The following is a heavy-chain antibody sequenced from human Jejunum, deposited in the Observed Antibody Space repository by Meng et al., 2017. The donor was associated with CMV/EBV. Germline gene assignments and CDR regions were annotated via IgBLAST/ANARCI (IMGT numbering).Heavy chain of an antibody. CDR2: IKTDGSDK. V-gene: IGHV3-7*02. D-gene: IGHD5-18*01. Sequence: GQLVGAGGGFVPPGGSLRLSCAASGFTFSSYWMTWVRQAPGKGLEWVANIKTDGSDKNYVDSVKGRFTISRDNAQNSLYLQMNSLRAEDTAVYYCAKYNYGIDYWGQGTLVTVSS. J-gene: IGHJ4*02. CDR3: AKYNYGIDY. CDR1: GFTFSSYW.